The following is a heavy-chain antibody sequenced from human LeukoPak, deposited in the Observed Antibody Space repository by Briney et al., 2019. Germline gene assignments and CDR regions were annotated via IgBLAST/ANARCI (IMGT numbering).Heavy chain of an antibody. Sequence: ASVKVSCKASGYTFTGYYMHWVRQAPGQGLEWMGWINPNSGGTNYAQKFQGRVTMTRDTSISIAYMELSRLRSDDTAVYYCARGPIDYYGSGSYYYYYYYMDVWGKGTTVTISS. V-gene: IGHV1-2*02. J-gene: IGHJ6*03. CDR1: GYTFTGYY. D-gene: IGHD3-10*01. CDR3: ARGPIDYYGSGSYYYYYYYMDV. CDR2: INPNSGGT.